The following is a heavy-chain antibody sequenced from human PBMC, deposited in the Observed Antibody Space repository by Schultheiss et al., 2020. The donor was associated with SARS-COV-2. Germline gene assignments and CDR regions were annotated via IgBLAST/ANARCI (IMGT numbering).Heavy chain of an antibody. CDR3: ARGGFSGFWSGYSHYYYGMDV. V-gene: IGHV3-30*04. D-gene: IGHD3-3*01. J-gene: IGHJ6*02. CDR2: ISYDGSNK. Sequence: SCAASGFTFSSYAMHWVRQAPGKGLEWVEVISYDGSNKYYADSVKGRFTISRDNSKNTLYLQMNSLRAEDTAVYYCARGGFSGFWSGYSHYYYGMDVWGQGTTVTVSS. CDR1: GFTFSSYA.